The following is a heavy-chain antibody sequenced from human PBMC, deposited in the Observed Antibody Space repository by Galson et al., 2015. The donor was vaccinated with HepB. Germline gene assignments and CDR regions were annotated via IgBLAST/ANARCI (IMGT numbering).Heavy chain of an antibody. CDR3: ATAQTWAFDY. J-gene: IGHJ4*02. V-gene: IGHV1-69-2*01. CDR1: GYTFSDYS. CDR2: IDPEEDNT. Sequence: VKVSCKVSGYTFSDYSMHWVLQAPGKGLEWMGFIDPEEDNTIYAENFKGRVTMTADTSTDTAYMELHSLRSEYTAVYYCATAQTWAFDYWGQGTLVTVS. D-gene: IGHD3-16*01.